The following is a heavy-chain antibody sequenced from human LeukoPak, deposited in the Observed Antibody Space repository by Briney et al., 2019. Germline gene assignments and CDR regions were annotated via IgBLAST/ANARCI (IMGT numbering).Heavy chain of an antibody. CDR3: ARDLDY. J-gene: IGHJ4*02. Sequence: GGSLRLSCAASGFTFSNYWMSWVRQAPGKGLEWVANINQDGGEKYYVDSVKGRFTISRDNAKNSLFLQMNSLRAEDTAVYYCARDLDYWGQGTLVTVSS. CDR1: GFTFSNYW. CDR2: INQDGGEK. V-gene: IGHV3-7*05.